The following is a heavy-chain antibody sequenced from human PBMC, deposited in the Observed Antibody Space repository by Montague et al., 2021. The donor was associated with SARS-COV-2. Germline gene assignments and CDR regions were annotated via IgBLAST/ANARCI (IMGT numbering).Heavy chain of an antibody. CDR2: IFYDGTS. CDR3: ARGLGGGSGSHFDY. CDR1: GVSISSAHYC. V-gene: IGHV4-39*07. J-gene: IGHJ4*02. Sequence: SETLSLTCTVSGVSISSAHYCWGWVRQTPGKGLEWIGNIFYDGTSRSNPSLKSRVTISVDTSKKQFSLKLSSVTAADTAVYYCARGLGGGSGSHFDYWGQGALVTVSS. D-gene: IGHD2-15*01.